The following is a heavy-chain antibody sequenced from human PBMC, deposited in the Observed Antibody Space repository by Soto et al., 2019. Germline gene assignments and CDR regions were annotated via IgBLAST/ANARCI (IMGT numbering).Heavy chain of an antibody. CDR3: ARGRNYDYVWGSSWTMDV. V-gene: IGHV4-34*01. J-gene: IGHJ6*02. CDR1: GGSFSGYY. Sequence: QVQLQQWGAGLLKPSETLSLTCAVYGGSFSGYYWSWIRQPPGKGLEWIGEINHRGSTNYNPSHKSRVTISLDTSKNQFSLNLSSVTAADTAVYYCARGRNYDYVWGSSWTMDVWGQGTTVTVSS. D-gene: IGHD3-16*01. CDR2: INHRGST.